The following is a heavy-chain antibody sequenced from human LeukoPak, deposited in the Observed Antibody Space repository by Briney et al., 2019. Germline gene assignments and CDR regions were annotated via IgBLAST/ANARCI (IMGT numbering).Heavy chain of an antibody. D-gene: IGHD5-12*01. J-gene: IGHJ4*02. V-gene: IGHV3-30-3*01. CDR3: ARRKEELRDGGYVGGALGY. Sequence: GRSLRLSCAASGFTFSTYAMHWVRQAPGKGLEWVAVISYDGSNKYYADSVKGQFTISRDNSKNTLYLQMDSLRAEDTAVYYCARRKEELRDGGYVGGALGYWGQGTLVTVSS. CDR1: GFTFSTYA. CDR2: ISYDGSNK.